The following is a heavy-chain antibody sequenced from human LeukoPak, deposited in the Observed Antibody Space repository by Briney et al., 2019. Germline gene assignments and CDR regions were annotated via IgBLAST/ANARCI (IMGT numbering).Heavy chain of an antibody. Sequence: PGGSLRLSCAASGFTFSDYSMTWVRQAPGKGLEWVSSINRDSKYIYYADSVKGRFTISRDNAKSSLHLQMNSLRAEDTAVYYCALALYCGRGTCQYRHFDYWGQGILVTVSS. CDR2: INRDSKYI. V-gene: IGHV3-21*01. D-gene: IGHD2-15*01. CDR3: ALALYCGRGTCQYRHFDY. J-gene: IGHJ4*02. CDR1: GFTFSDYS.